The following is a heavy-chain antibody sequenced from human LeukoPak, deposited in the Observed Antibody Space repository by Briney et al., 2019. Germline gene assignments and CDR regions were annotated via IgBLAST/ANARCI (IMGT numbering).Heavy chain of an antibody. CDR1: GFTFSSYA. Sequence: QPGGSLRLSCAASGFTFSSYAMSGVRQAPGKGLEWVSAISGSGGSTSYADSVRGRFTISRDNSKNTLYLQMNSLRGEDPAVYYCAKAGSGFDWPAYYFDYWGQGTLVTVSS. V-gene: IGHV3-23*01. CDR2: ISGSGGST. D-gene: IGHD3-9*01. CDR3: AKAGSGFDWPAYYFDY. J-gene: IGHJ4*02.